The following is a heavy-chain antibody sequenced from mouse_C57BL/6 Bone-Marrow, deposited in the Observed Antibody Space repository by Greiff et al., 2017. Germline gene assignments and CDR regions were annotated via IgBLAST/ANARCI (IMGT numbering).Heavy chain of an antibody. CDR2: IYPRSGNT. V-gene: IGHV1-81*01. Sequence: VQRVESGAELARPGASVKLSCKASGYTFTSYGISWVKQRTGQGLEWIGEIYPRSGNTYYNEKFKGKATLTADKSSSTAYMELRSLTSEDSAVYFCAREGTTVGYFDYWGQGTTLTVSS. CDR1: GYTFTSYG. CDR3: AREGTTVGYFDY. J-gene: IGHJ2*01. D-gene: IGHD1-1*01.